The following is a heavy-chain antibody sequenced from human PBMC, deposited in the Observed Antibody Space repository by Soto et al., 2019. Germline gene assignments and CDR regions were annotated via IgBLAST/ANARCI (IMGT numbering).Heavy chain of an antibody. J-gene: IGHJ5*02. Sequence: QVQLQESGPGLVKPSQTLSLTCTVSGGSISSGGSYWSWIRQHPGKGLEWIGYIYYSGSTYYNPSLKRRVTISVDTSKNQFSLKLISVTSADTAVYYCARTSYDSSGTAADPWGQGTLVTVSS. CDR3: ARTSYDSSGTAADP. CDR1: GGSISSGGSY. V-gene: IGHV4-31*03. CDR2: IYYSGST. D-gene: IGHD3-22*01.